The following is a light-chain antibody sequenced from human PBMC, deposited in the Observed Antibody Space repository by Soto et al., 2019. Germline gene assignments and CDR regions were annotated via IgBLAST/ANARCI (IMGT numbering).Light chain of an antibody. CDR1: SSNIGAGYD. V-gene: IGLV1-40*01. CDR2: GNS. CDR3: QSYDSSSRVV. Sequence: QSVLTQPPSVSGAPGQRVTISCTGSSSNIGAGYDVHWYQQLPGTAPKLLIYGNSNRPSGVPDRFSGSKSGTSASQAITGLQAEDEADYYCQSYDSSSRVVFGGGTKLTVL. J-gene: IGLJ2*01.